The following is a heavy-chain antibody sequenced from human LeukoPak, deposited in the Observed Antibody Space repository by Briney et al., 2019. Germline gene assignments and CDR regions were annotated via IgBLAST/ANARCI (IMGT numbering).Heavy chain of an antibody. CDR2: ISYDGSNK. V-gene: IGHV3-30*03. Sequence: GGSLRLSCAASGFTFSSYWMSWVRQAPGKGLEWVAVISYDGSNKYYADSVKGRFTISRDNSKNTLYLQMNSLRAEDTAVYYCARELLGSGGSFDYWGQGTLVTVSS. CDR1: GFTFSSYW. D-gene: IGHD2-15*01. J-gene: IGHJ4*02. CDR3: ARELLGSGGSFDY.